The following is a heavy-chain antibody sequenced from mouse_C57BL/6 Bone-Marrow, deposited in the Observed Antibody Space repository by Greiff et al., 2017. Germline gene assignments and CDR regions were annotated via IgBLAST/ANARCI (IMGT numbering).Heavy chain of an antibody. Sequence: VQLQESGAELARPGASVKLSCKASGYTFTSYGISWVKQRTGQGLEWIGEIYPRSGNTYYNEKFKGKATLTADKSSSTAYMELRSLTSEDSAVYFCARSYYYGSPDYWGQGTTLTVSS. CDR2: IYPRSGNT. D-gene: IGHD1-1*01. CDR3: ARSYYYGSPDY. CDR1: GYTFTSYG. J-gene: IGHJ2*01. V-gene: IGHV1-81*01.